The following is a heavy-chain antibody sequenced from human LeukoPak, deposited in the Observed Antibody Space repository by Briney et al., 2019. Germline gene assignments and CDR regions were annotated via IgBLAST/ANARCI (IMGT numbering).Heavy chain of an antibody. CDR2: LYTSGST. D-gene: IGHD5-24*01. CDR1: GGSISSSSYY. Sequence: SETLSLTCTVSGGSISSSSYYWGWIRQPPGKGLQWIGRLYTSGSTDYNPSLKSRVTISGDTSKNQFSLTLSSVTAADTAVYYCARDGKEGGYNYDYWGQGTLVTVSS. J-gene: IGHJ4*02. CDR3: ARDGKEGGYNYDY. V-gene: IGHV4-39*07.